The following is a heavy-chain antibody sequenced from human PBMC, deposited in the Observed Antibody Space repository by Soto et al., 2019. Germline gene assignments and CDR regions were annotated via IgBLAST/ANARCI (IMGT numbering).Heavy chain of an antibody. J-gene: IGHJ4*02. CDR3: ARGQEGVVATH. Sequence: QVQLQQWGAGLLKPSETLSLNCAVTGGSLSGYYWGWIRQPPGKGLEWIGEVKDGGPTNYSQSLRGRVTIRSDTSNNQFALSLNFVTAADTGVYYCARGQEGVVATHWDQGSLVTVSS. D-gene: IGHD5-12*01. CDR1: GGSLSGYY. V-gene: IGHV4-34*01. CDR2: VKDGGPT.